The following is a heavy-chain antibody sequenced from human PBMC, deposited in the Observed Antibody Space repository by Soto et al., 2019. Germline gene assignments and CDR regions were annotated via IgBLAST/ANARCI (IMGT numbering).Heavy chain of an antibody. D-gene: IGHD3-22*01. CDR1: GYTFTSYD. CDR3: ARPYYYDSSGYYSSSAFDI. CDR2: MNPNSGNT. Sequence: GASVKVSCKASGYTFTSYDINWVRQATGQGLEWKGWMNPNSGNTGYAQKFQGRVTMTRNTSISTAYMELSSLRSEDTAVYYCARPYYYDSSGYYSSSAFDIWGQGTMVTVSS. V-gene: IGHV1-8*01. J-gene: IGHJ3*02.